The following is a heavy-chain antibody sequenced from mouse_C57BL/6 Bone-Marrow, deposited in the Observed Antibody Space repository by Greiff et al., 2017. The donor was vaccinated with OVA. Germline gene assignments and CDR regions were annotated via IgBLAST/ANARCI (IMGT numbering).Heavy chain of an antibody. CDR1: GFTFSNYW. D-gene: IGHD2-5*01. CDR3: TAYYSKRGYFDY. J-gene: IGHJ2*01. CDR2: IRLKSDNYAT. V-gene: IGHV6-3*01. Sequence: EVQLQESGGGLVQPGGSMKLSCVASGFTFSNYWMNWVRQSPEKGLEWVAQIRLKSDNYATHYAESVKGRFTISRDDSKSSVYLQMNNLRAEDTGIYYCTAYYSKRGYFDYWGQGTTLTVSS.